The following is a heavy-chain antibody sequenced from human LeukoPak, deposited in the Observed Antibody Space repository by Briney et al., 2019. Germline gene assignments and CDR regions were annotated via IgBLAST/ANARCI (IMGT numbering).Heavy chain of an antibody. CDR2: ISSSSSTI. D-gene: IGHD3-9*01. V-gene: IGHV3-48*04. Sequence: QPGGSLRLSCAASGFTFSSYSMNWVRQAPGKGLEWVSYISSSSSTIYYADSVKGRFTISRDNAKNSLYLQMNNLRVEDTAMYYCAGGTGFIIKDWGQGTLVTVSS. J-gene: IGHJ4*02. CDR1: GFTFSSYS. CDR3: AGGTGFIIKD.